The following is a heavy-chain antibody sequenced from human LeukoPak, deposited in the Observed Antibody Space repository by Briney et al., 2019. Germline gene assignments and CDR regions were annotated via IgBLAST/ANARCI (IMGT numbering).Heavy chain of an antibody. CDR1: VYNFIDDY. V-gene: IGHV1-2*02. J-gene: IGHJ4*02. CDR3: APTSEAYTSNWNV. CDR2: INPDSGFT. D-gene: IGHD1-20*01. Sequence: GASVKVSCKTPVYNFIDDYIHWVREAPGKGLEVMGWINPDSGFTNYAQMFKGRVTMTRETPISTAFLEVRRLRSDDTDVYYCAPTSEAYTSNWNVWGQGTLVTVSS.